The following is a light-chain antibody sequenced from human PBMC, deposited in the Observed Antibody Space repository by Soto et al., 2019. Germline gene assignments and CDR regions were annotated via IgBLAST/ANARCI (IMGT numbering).Light chain of an antibody. Sequence: DIQMTQSPSSLSASIGERVTISCQASQDIGNFLNWYQQKPGKAPYLLIYDASNLDTGVSSRFSGRGSRRQFSITITSLQPDDVATYFCQQYGSRPITFGQGTRLDIK. CDR1: QDIGNF. V-gene: IGKV1-33*01. CDR3: QQYGSRPIT. CDR2: DAS. J-gene: IGKJ5*01.